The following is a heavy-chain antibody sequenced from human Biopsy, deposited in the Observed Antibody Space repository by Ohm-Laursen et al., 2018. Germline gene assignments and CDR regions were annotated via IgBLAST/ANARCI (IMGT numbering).Heavy chain of an antibody. CDR2: IYYRWTT. CDR3: ARAYFYGLGTSNYFFDS. J-gene: IGHJ4*02. CDR1: GGSIRSPDHR. Sequence: SQTLSLTCPVSGGSIRSPDHRWNWVRRAPGKGLEWIGNIYYRWTTFYNPSLSRRVTMDLDTSSNQFSLKLKSVTSADTAVYFCARAYFYGLGTSNYFFDSWGQGALVTVSS. D-gene: IGHD3-10*01. V-gene: IGHV4-30-2*03.